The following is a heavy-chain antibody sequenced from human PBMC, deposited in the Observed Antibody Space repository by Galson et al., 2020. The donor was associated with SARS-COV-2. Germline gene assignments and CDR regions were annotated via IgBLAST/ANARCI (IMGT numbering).Heavy chain of an antibody. CDR3: ARVGPIPFLESTWYYYGMDV. CDR2: IVPLFGTT. CDR1: GGTFSNYK. J-gene: IGHJ6*02. Sequence: SVKVSCKASGGTFSNYKISWVRQAPGQGLEWMGGIVPLFGTTHYARRFQGRVTITADKSTSTAYMELSSLRSEDTAIYYCARVGPIPFLESTWYYYGMDVWGQGTTVSVSS. D-gene: IGHD3-3*01. V-gene: IGHV1-69*06.